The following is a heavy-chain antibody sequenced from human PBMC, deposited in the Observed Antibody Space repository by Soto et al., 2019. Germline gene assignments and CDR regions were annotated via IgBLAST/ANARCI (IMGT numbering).Heavy chain of an antibody. D-gene: IGHD2-21*02. CDR3: ARGVYCGGACYSGTDY. CDR2: IYYSGST. Sequence: SETLFLTCTVSGGSVSSGSYYWSWIRQPPGKGLEWIGYIYYSGSTNYNPSLKSRVTISVDTSKNQFSLKLSSVTAADTAVYYCARGVYCGGACYSGTDYWGQGTLVTVSS. J-gene: IGHJ4*02. CDR1: GGSVSSGSYY. V-gene: IGHV4-61*01.